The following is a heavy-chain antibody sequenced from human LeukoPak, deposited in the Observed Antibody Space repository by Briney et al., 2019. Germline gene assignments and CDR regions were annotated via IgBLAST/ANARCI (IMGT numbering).Heavy chain of an antibody. V-gene: IGHV3-33*06. J-gene: IGHJ4*02. CDR1: GFTFSSYG. D-gene: IGHD6-6*01. CDR3: AKDRVSSVFDY. Sequence: GGSRRLXCAASGFTFSSYGMHWVRQAPGKGLEWVAVIWYDGSNKYYADSVKGRFTISRDNSKNTLYLQMNSLRAEDTAVYYCAKDRVSSVFDYWGQGTLVTVSS. CDR2: IWYDGSNK.